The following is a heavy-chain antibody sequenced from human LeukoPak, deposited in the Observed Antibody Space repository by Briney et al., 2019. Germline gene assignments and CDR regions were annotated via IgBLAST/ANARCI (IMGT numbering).Heavy chain of an antibody. Sequence: SGTLSLTCAVYGGSFSGYYWSWIRQPPGKGLEWIGEINHSGSTNYNPSLKSRVTISVDTSKNQFSLKLSSVTAADTAVYYCASLLYYYGSGSRWGQGTLVTVSS. J-gene: IGHJ4*02. D-gene: IGHD3-10*01. CDR2: INHSGST. CDR1: GGSFSGYY. V-gene: IGHV4-34*01. CDR3: ASLLYYYGSGSR.